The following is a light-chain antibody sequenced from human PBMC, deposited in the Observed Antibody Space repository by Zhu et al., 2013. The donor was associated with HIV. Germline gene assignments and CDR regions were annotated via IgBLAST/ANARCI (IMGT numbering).Light chain of an antibody. CDR3: CSYAGDSLV. CDR1: SSDVGKYNL. Sequence: QSALTQPASVSESPGLSIAISCTGTSSDVGKYNLVSWYQQHPGKAPKLLISEVTKRPSGVSSRFSGSKSGNTASLTISGLQAEDEAIYYCCSYAGDSLVFGGGTKLTVL. J-gene: IGLJ3*02. V-gene: IGLV2-23*02. CDR2: EVT.